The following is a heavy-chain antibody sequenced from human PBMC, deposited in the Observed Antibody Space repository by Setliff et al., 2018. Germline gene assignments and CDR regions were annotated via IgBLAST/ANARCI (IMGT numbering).Heavy chain of an antibody. Sequence: SGGSLRLSCAASGFTFTDYAMTWVRQAPGKGLEWVSTIYSGDRSTFYTDSVKGRFIIYRDSSKNTLYMQMSSLRAEDTAVYYCAKPRVELRWGFESWGQGTLVTAPQ. CDR3: AKPRVELRWGFES. D-gene: IGHD1-7*01. CDR1: GFTFTDYA. J-gene: IGHJ4*02. CDR2: IYSGDRST. V-gene: IGHV3-23*03.